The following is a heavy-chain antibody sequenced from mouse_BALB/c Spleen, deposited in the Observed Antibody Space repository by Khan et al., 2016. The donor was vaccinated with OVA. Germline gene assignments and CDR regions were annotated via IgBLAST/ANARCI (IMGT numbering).Heavy chain of an antibody. V-gene: IGHV2-9*02. CDR2: IWAGGST. CDR3: ARDHGNTYEYFDY. Sequence: QVRLQQSGPGLVAPSQSLSITCTVSGFSLTSYGVHWVRQPPGKGLEWLGIIWAGGSTNYNSALMSRLSISKDNSKSQVFVKMISLQTDDTAMYYCARDHGNTYEYFDYWGQGTTLTGSS. J-gene: IGHJ2*01. D-gene: IGHD1-1*01. CDR1: GFSLTSYG.